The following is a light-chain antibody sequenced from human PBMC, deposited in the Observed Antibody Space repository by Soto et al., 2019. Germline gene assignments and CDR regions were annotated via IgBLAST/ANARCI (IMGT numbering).Light chain of an antibody. V-gene: IGKV3-20*01. CDR2: TTS. CDR3: QQYGNSPLT. J-gene: IGKJ4*01. Sequence: EIVLTQSPGTLSLSPGERATLSCWASQSVSSDYLAWYQQKPGQAPRLLIHTTSRRATGIPDRFSGSGSGTDFTLTISRLEPEDFALYYCQQYGNSPLTFGGGTKVDIK. CDR1: QSVSSDY.